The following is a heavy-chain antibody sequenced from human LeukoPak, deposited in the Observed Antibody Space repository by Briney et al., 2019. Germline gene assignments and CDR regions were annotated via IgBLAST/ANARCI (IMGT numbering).Heavy chain of an antibody. CDR1: GGSFSGYY. CDR2: MNPSGST. J-gene: IGHJ6*03. CDR3: ARGRQDVTMIVVVMTAVSYYLDV. D-gene: IGHD3-22*01. V-gene: IGHV4-34*01. Sequence: SETLSLTCAVYGGSFSGYYWTWIRQTPEKGLEWIGEMNPSGSTSYNPSLKSRVTISVDTSKSQFSLKLSSVTAADMAVYYCARGRQDVTMIVVVMTAVSYYLDVWGKGTTVTVS.